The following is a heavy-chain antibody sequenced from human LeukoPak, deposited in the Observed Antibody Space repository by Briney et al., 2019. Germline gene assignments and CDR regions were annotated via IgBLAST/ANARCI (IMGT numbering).Heavy chain of an antibody. D-gene: IGHD3-16*01. J-gene: IGHJ4*02. CDR3: ARGIRGAADY. Sequence: NPSETLSLTCTVASDSISTYYWSWIRQPPGKGLEWIGYIHNSGSTSYNPSLKGRLAMSLDTSKNQFSLNLNSVTAADTAVYYCARGIRGAADYWGQGSLVIVSS. V-gene: IGHV4-59*01. CDR2: IHNSGST. CDR1: SDSISTYY.